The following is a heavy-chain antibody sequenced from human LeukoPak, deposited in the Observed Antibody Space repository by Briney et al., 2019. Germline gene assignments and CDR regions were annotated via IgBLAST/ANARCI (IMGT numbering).Heavy chain of an antibody. Sequence: SVKVSCKASGGTFSSYAISWVRQAPGQGLELMGGIIPIFGTANYAQKFQGRVTITTDESTSTAYMELSSLRSEDTAVYYCARDACSSTSCSDYWGQGTLVTVSS. CDR3: ARDACSSTSCSDY. J-gene: IGHJ4*02. D-gene: IGHD2-2*01. CDR1: GGTFSSYA. CDR2: IIPIFGTA. V-gene: IGHV1-69*05.